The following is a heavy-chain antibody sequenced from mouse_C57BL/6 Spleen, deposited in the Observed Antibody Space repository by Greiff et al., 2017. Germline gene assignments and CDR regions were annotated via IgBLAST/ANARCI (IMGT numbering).Heavy chain of an antibody. Sequence: QVQLQQSGAELVKPGASVKISCKASGYAFSSYWMNWVKQRPGKGLEWIGQIYPGDGDTNYNGKFKGKATLTADKSSSTAYMQLSSLTSEDTAVYFCARDGYGGRIAYWGQGTLVTVSA. CDR3: ARDGYGGRIAY. J-gene: IGHJ3*01. CDR1: GYAFSSYW. V-gene: IGHV1-80*01. CDR2: IYPGDGDT. D-gene: IGHD2-2*01.